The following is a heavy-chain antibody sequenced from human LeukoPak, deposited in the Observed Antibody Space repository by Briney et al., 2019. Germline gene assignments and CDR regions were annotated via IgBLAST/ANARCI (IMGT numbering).Heavy chain of an antibody. Sequence: KSSETLSLTCAVSGGSISSNSYYWGWIRQPPGKGLEWIGSIYYSGSTYYNPSLKSRVTISVDTSKNQFSLKLSSVTAADTAVYYCARNDYGDPAGFDPWGQGTLVTVSS. V-gene: IGHV4-39*01. J-gene: IGHJ5*02. D-gene: IGHD4-17*01. CDR2: IYYSGST. CDR1: GGSISSNSYY. CDR3: ARNDYGDPAGFDP.